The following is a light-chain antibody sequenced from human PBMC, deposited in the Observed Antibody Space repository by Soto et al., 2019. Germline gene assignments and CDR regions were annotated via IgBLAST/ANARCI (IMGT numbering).Light chain of an antibody. J-gene: IGLJ3*02. Sequence: QPVLTQPPSASGTPGQWVTISCSGSSSNIGSNTVNWYQQLPGTAPKVLIYRNNQRPSGVPDRFSGSKSGTSASLAISGLQSEDEADYYCAAWDDSLNGPVFGGGTKLTVL. CDR3: AAWDDSLNGPV. V-gene: IGLV1-44*01. CDR2: RNN. CDR1: SSNIGSNT.